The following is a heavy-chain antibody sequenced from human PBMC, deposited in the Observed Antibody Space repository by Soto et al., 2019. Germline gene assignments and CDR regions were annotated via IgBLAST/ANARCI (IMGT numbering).Heavy chain of an antibody. J-gene: IGHJ4*02. V-gene: IGHV3-7*01. Sequence: PGGSLRLSCAASGFTFNNYWMNWVRQAPGKGLEWVANMKKDGSEENYVDSVKGRFAISRDNAKNSLYLQMNSLRAEDTAVYYCAGGSGWTLVYWGQGTLVTVSS. CDR3: AGGSGWTLVY. CDR2: MKKDGSEE. CDR1: GFTFNNYW. D-gene: IGHD6-19*01.